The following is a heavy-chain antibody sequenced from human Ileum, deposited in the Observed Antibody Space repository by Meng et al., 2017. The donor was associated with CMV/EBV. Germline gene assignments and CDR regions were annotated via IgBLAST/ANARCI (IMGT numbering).Heavy chain of an antibody. Sequence: ASVTVSCQASGYTFTSYGISWVRQAPGQGLEWMGWISAYNGNTNYAQKLQGRVTMTTDTSTSTAYIELRSLRSDDPAVYYCARGRHCSSTSCYGDYWGQGTLVTVSS. J-gene: IGHJ4*02. CDR1: GYTFTSYG. V-gene: IGHV1-18*01. D-gene: IGHD2-2*01. CDR2: ISAYNGNT. CDR3: ARGRHCSSTSCYGDY.